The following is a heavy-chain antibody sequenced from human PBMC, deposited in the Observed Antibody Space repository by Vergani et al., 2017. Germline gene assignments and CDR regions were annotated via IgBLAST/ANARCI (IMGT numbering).Heavy chain of an antibody. Sequence: QVQLQESGPGLVKPSETLSLTCTVSGGSISSYYWSWIRQPPGKGLEWIGEINHSGSTNYNPSLKSRVTISVDTSKNQFSLKLSSVTAAATAVYYCARAYSSGWYGDAFDIWGQGTMVTVSS. V-gene: IGHV4-34*01. J-gene: IGHJ3*02. CDR2: INHSGST. D-gene: IGHD6-19*01. CDR1: GGSISSYY. CDR3: ARAYSSGWYGDAFDI.